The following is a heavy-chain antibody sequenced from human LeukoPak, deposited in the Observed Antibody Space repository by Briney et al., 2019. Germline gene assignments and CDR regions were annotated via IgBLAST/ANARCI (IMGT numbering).Heavy chain of an antibody. V-gene: IGHV3-7*01. CDR1: GFTFSSYR. Sequence: GGSLRLSCAASGFTFSSYRMSWMRQAPGKGLEWVANIKYDGNEEYYVDSVKGRFTISRDNAKNSLYLQLNSLRVEDTAVYYCKSGGAAPGSFDYWGQGTLVTVSP. D-gene: IGHD1-1*01. J-gene: IGHJ4*02. CDR2: IKYDGNEE. CDR3: KSGGAAPGSFDY.